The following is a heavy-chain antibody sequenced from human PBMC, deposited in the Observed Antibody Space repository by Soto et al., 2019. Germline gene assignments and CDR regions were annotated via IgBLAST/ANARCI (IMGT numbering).Heavy chain of an antibody. D-gene: IGHD3-10*01. Sequence: QVQLQQWGAGLLKPSETLSLTCAVYGGSFSSDYWSWIRQSPGEGLEWIWESNHSGSTTYSPSVKSRVTIAVDTFMKQFSLKLSSVTAADTAIYYCATRISRDYYMDVWGKGTTVIVSS. CDR1: GGSFSSDY. CDR2: SNHSGST. CDR3: ATRISRDYYMDV. J-gene: IGHJ6*03. V-gene: IGHV4-34*01.